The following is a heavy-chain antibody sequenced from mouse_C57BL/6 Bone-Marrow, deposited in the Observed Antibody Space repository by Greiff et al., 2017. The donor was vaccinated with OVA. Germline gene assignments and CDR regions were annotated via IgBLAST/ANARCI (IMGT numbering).Heavy chain of an antibody. D-gene: IGHD3-1*01. V-gene: IGHV1-81*01. Sequence: VQLQQSGAELARPGASVKLSCKASGYTFTSYGISWVKQRTGQGLEWIGEIYPRSGNTYYNEKFKGKATLTADKSSCTAYMELRSLTSEDSAVYFCASSGFRDYFDYWGQGTTLTVSS. CDR3: ASSGFRDYFDY. J-gene: IGHJ2*01. CDR1: GYTFTSYG. CDR2: IYPRSGNT.